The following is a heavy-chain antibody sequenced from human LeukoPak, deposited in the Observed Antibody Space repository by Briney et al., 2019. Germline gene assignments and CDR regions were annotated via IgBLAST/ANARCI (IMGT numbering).Heavy chain of an antibody. Sequence: SQTLSLTCTVSGGSISTGGYYWSWIRLHPGKGLEWIGYIYHSGTAYYNPSLRSRITIPLDTSKNLFSLKLTSVTAADTAVYYCARESTYYYDNSGFDSAAFDIWGQGTMVTVSS. D-gene: IGHD3-22*01. CDR1: GGSISTGGYY. CDR2: IYHSGTA. V-gene: IGHV4-31*03. J-gene: IGHJ3*02. CDR3: ARESTYYYDNSGFDSAAFDI.